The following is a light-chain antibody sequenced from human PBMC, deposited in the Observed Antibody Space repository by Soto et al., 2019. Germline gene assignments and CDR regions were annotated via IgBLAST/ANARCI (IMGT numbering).Light chain of an antibody. Sequence: PMTXXPSSLXASSGXXXTXXCRASQGVRCLLSWEQQKPGHAPMRLIYDAYNRPRGVPARVSGSGSGTDFTLTISSLKPEESAIYYCQQLHIYPITFGQGTRLEIK. CDR2: DAY. CDR3: QQLHIYPIT. J-gene: IGKJ5*01. CDR1: QGVRCL. V-gene: IGKV1-12*01.